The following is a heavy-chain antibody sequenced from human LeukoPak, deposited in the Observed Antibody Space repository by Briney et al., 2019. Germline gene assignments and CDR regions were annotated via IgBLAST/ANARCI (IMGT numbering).Heavy chain of an antibody. CDR2: ISAYNGNT. Sequence: ASVKVSCKASGYTFTSYGISWVRQAPGQGLEWMGWISAYNGNTNYAQKLQGRVTMTEDTSTDTAYMELSSLRSEDTAVYYCATSSLSSWGQGTLVTVSS. V-gene: IGHV1-18*04. D-gene: IGHD2-2*01. CDR1: GYTFTSYG. J-gene: IGHJ5*02. CDR3: ATSSLSS.